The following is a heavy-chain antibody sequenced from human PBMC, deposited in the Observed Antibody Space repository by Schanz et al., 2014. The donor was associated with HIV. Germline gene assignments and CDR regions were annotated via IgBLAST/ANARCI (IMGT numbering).Heavy chain of an antibody. CDR2: IWHDGSKK. Sequence: QVQLVESGGGVVQPGRSLRLSCAASGFTFSSYGMHWVRQAPGKGLEWVAIIWHDGSKKYYADSVTGRFTISRDNSKNTLYLQMNSLRVEDTAVYYCARDPAPAFFSGTFYYYYGMDVWGQGTTVTVSS. CDR1: GFTFSSYG. V-gene: IGHV3-33*01. CDR3: ARDPAPAFFSGTFYYYYGMDV. D-gene: IGHD1-26*01. J-gene: IGHJ6*02.